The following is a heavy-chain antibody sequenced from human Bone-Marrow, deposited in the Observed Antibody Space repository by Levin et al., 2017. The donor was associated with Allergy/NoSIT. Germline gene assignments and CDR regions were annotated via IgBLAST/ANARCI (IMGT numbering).Heavy chain of an antibody. D-gene: IGHD6-13*01. Sequence: GGSLRLSCAASGFTFSNAWMSWVRQAPGKGLEWVGRIKSKTDGGTTDYAAPVKGRFTISRDDSKNTLYLQMNSLKTEDTAVYYCTTQGNSWVGRFAFDIWGQGTMVTVSS. CDR2: IKSKTDGGTT. CDR1: GFTFSNAW. V-gene: IGHV3-15*01. CDR3: TTQGNSWVGRFAFDI. J-gene: IGHJ3*02.